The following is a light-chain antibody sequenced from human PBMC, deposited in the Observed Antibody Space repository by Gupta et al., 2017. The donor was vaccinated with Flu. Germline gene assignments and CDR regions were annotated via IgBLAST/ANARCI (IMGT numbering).Light chain of an antibody. V-gene: IGLV1-44*01. J-gene: IGLJ2*01. CDR1: SSNIGSNT. CDR3: AAWDDSLNGPV. Sequence: QSVLTQPPSASGAPGQRVTISCSGSSSNIGSNTVNWYQQLPGTAPKLLIYSNNQRPSGVPDRVSGSKSGTSASLAISWLQAEDDAEYYCAAWDDSLNGPVFGGGTKLTVL. CDR2: SNN.